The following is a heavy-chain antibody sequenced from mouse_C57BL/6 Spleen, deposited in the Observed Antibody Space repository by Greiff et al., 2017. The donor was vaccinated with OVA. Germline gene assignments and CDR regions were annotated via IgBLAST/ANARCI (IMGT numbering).Heavy chain of an antibody. D-gene: IGHD2-4*01. CDR3: ARIYDYDGGFAY. Sequence: QVQLQQSGAELVKPGASVKLSCKASGYTFTSYWMQWVKQRPGQGLEWIGEIDPSDSYTNYNQKFKGKATLTVDTSSSTAYMQLSSLTSEDSAVYYCARIYDYDGGFAYWGQGTLVTVSA. J-gene: IGHJ3*01. V-gene: IGHV1-50*01. CDR1: GYTFTSYW. CDR2: IDPSDSYT.